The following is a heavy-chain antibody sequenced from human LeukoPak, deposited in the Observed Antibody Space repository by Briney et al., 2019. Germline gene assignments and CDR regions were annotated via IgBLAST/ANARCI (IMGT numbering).Heavy chain of an antibody. Sequence: SEPLSLTCTVSGGSISSYYWSWIRQPPGKGLEWIGYIYYSGSTNYNPSLKSRVTISVDTSKNQFSLKLSSVTAADTAVYYCARVDVDIVATIISDWGQGTLVTVSS. CDR2: IYYSGST. CDR1: GGSISSYY. CDR3: ARVDVDIVATIISD. V-gene: IGHV4-59*01. D-gene: IGHD5-12*01. J-gene: IGHJ4*02.